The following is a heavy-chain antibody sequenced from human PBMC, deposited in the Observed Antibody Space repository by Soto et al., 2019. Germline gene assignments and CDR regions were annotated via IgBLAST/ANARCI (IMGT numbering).Heavy chain of an antibody. J-gene: IGHJ4*02. CDR2: ISSSSSTI. CDR3: ARDPSTVTTFSGGAY. Sequence: GGSLRLSCSASGFTFNHYPMHWVRQAPGKGLEWVSYISSSSSTIYYADSVKGRFTISRDNAKNSLYLQMNSLRAEDTAVYYYARDPSTVTTFSGGAYWGQGTLVTVSS. V-gene: IGHV3-48*01. D-gene: IGHD4-17*01. CDR1: GFTFNHYP.